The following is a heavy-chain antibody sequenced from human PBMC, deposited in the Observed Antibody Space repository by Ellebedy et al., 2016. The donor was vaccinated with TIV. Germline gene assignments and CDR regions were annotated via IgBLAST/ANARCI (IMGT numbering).Heavy chain of an antibody. D-gene: IGHD3-9*01. V-gene: IGHV4-34*01. J-gene: IGHJ3*01. CDR3: ARGCYESSTGYYDAFSF. CDR2: NNRDGNS. Sequence: SETLSLXXAVHGGSISGYYWNWLRQFPGKGLEWIGENNRDGNSIYNPSLKSRVTISIDPSKNQFSLKLTSVTAADTAVYYCARGCYESSTGYYDAFSFWGQGTLVTVSS. CDR1: GGSISGYY.